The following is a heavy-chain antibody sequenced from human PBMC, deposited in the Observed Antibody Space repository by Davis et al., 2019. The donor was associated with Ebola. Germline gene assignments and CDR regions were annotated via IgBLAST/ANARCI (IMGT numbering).Heavy chain of an antibody. J-gene: IGHJ6*02. CDR3: ARLHYYGSGSYGGMDV. CDR2: IDPSDSYT. CDR1: GYSFTSYW. D-gene: IGHD3-10*01. V-gene: IGHV5-10-1*01. Sequence: GESLKISCKGSGYSFTSYWISWVRQMPGKGLEWMGRIDPSDSYTNYSPSFQGHVTISADKSISTAYLQWSSLKASDTAMYYCARLHYYGSGSYGGMDVWGQGTTVTVSS.